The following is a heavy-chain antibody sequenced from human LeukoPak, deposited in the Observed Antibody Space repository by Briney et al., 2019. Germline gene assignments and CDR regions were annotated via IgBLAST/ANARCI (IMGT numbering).Heavy chain of an antibody. CDR1: GFTFSSYG. CDR2: IRYDGSNK. V-gene: IGHV3-30*02. CDR3: AKDRPYSSSSRYYYYYMDV. Sequence: GGSLRLSCAASGFTFSSYGMHWVRQAPGKGLEGVAFIRYDGSNKYYADYVKGRFTIPRDNSKNTLYLQMNSLRAEDPAVYYCAKDRPYSSSSRYYYYYMDVWGKGTTVTVSS. J-gene: IGHJ6*03. D-gene: IGHD6-6*01.